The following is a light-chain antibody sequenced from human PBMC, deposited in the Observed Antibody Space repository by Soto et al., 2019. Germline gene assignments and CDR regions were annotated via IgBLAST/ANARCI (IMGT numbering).Light chain of an antibody. J-gene: IGKJ3*01. V-gene: IGKV1-39*01. CDR3: QQSFTALGFT. CDR1: QSIISN. Sequence: DMQMTQAPSSLSASVGDRVNITCRASQSIISNLNWYQHKPGKVPKLLIYSASTLQSGVPSRFSGSGSGTDFTLTISSLQPEDFATYYCQQSFTALGFTFGPGTKVDVK. CDR2: SAS.